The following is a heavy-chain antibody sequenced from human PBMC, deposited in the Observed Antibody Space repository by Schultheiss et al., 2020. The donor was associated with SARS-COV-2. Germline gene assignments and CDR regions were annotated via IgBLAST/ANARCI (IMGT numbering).Heavy chain of an antibody. CDR3: ARGRATSWLPFIDH. J-gene: IGHJ4*02. D-gene: IGHD6-13*01. V-gene: IGHV1-2*04. CDR1: GYTFTSYY. CDR2: INPNSGGT. Sequence: ASVKVSCKASGYTFTSYYMHWVRQAPGQGLEWMGWINPNSGGTYFAKKFQGWVTMTRDTSTSTVYMELSSLRSEDTAVYYCARGRATSWLPFIDHWGQGTLVTVSS.